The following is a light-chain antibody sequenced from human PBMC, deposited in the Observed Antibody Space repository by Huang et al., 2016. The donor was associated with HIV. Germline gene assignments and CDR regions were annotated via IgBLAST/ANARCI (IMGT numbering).Light chain of an antibody. J-gene: IGKJ4*01. V-gene: IGKV3-11*01. CDR3: QQRSNWPPT. CDR2: DAS. Sequence: EIVLTQSPATLSLSPGERATLSCRASQSVSSYLAWYQQNPGQAPRLLIYDASNRATGIPARFSGSGSGTDFTLTFSSLEPEDFAVYYCQQRSNWPPTFGGGTKVEIK. CDR1: QSVSSY.